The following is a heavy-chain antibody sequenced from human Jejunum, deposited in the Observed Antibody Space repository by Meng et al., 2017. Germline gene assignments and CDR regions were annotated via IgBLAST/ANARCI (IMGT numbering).Heavy chain of an antibody. CDR2: IHYIGSA. V-gene: IGHV4-30-4*01. CDR1: GASISGADYY. J-gene: IGHJ4*02. Sequence: QVQLQESGPGLVKPSQTLSLTCTVSGASISGADYYWSWLRQPQGKGLEWIGYIHYIGSAFYHPALKSRATVSVDTSKNQFSLELKSVTAADTALYYCARERWEDYESRGFDSWGQGTLVTVSS. D-gene: IGHD3-22*01. CDR3: ARERWEDYESRGFDS.